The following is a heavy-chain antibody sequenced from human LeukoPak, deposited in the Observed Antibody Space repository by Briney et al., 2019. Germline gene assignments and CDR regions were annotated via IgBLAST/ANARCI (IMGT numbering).Heavy chain of an antibody. Sequence: SETLSLTCTVSGGSFSSSSHYWSWIRQPPGKGLEWIGEINHSGSTNYNPSLKSRVTISVDTSKNQFSLKLSSVTAADTAVYYCARDSPTNDYGDYGVDYWGQGTLVTVSS. CDR3: ARDSPTNDYGDYGVDY. D-gene: IGHD4-17*01. J-gene: IGHJ4*02. CDR2: INHSGST. CDR1: GGSFSSSSHY. V-gene: IGHV4-39*07.